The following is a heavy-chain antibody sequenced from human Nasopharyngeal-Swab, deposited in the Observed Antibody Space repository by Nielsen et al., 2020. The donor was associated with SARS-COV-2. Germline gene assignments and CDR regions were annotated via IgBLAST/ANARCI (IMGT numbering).Heavy chain of an antibody. Sequence: SETLSLTCAVYGGSFSGYYWSWIRQPPGKGLEWIGEINHSGSTNYNPSLKSRVTISVDTSKNQFSLKLSSVTAADTAVYYCARGSLGSFSTVTRIYGMDVWGQGTTVTASS. D-gene: IGHD4-17*01. CDR3: ARGSLGSFSTVTRIYGMDV. CDR1: GGSFSGYY. V-gene: IGHV4-34*01. CDR2: INHSGST. J-gene: IGHJ6*02.